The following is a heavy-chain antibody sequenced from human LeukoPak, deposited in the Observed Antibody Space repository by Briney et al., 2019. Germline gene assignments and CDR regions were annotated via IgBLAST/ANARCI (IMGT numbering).Heavy chain of an antibody. CDR3: AKAYYYDSSGYVAFDI. V-gene: IGHV3-23*01. D-gene: IGHD3-22*01. CDR2: ISGSGGST. Sequence: GGSLRLSCAASGFTFSSYAMSWVRQAPGKGLEWVSAISGSGGSTYYADSVKGRFTISRDNSKNTLYLQMNSLRAEDTAVYYCAKAYYYDSSGYVAFDIWGQGTMVTVSS. J-gene: IGHJ3*02. CDR1: GFTFSSYA.